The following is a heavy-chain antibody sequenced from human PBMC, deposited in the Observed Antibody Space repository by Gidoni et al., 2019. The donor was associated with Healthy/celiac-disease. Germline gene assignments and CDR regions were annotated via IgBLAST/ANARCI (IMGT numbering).Heavy chain of an antibody. CDR1: GFTFSSYW. CDR2: INSDGSST. CDR3: ARALYTHNDY. Sequence: EVQLVESGGGLVQPGGSLRLSCAASGFTFSSYWVHWARQAPGKGLVWVSRINSDGSSTSYANSGKGRFTISRDNAKNTLYLQMNSLRAEDTAVYYCARALYTHNDYWGQGTLVTVSS. D-gene: IGHD2-2*02. V-gene: IGHV3-74*01. J-gene: IGHJ4*02.